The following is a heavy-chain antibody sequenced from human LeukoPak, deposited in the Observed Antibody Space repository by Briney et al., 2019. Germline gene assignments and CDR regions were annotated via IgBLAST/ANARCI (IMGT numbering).Heavy chain of an antibody. V-gene: IGHV3-23*01. D-gene: IGHD6-13*01. J-gene: IGHJ3*02. CDR3: ANGGGGSWSEAFDI. Sequence: GGSLRLSCAASGFTFSSYSMNWVRQAPGKGLEWVSAISGSGGSTYYADSVKGRFTISRDNSKNTLYLQMNSLRAEDTAVYYCANGGGGSWSEAFDIWGQGTMVTVSS. CDR1: GFTFSSYS. CDR2: ISGSGGST.